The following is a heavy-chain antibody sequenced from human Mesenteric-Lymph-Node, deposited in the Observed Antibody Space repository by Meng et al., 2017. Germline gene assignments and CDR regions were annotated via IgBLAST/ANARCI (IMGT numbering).Heavy chain of an antibody. V-gene: IGHV7-4-1*02. Sequence: QVPLEQSGSVLKKPGASVKVSCQASGYMFTAYALHWVRQAPGQGLEWMGRITTSTGKGTYAQAFTGRFVFSLDTSVSTAYLQISSLKAEDTAVYFCARGASPPYFDSWGQGTLVTVSS. CDR1: GYMFTAYA. J-gene: IGHJ4*02. CDR3: ARGASPPYFDS. CDR2: ITTSTGKG.